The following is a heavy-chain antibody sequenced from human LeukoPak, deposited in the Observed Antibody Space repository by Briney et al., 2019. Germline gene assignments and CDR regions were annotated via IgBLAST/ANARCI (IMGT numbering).Heavy chain of an antibody. J-gene: IGHJ4*02. V-gene: IGHV1-69*04. Sequence: APVKVSCKASGGTFSSYAISWVRQAPGQGLEWMGRIIPILGIANYAQKFQGRVTITADKSTSTAYMELSSLRSEDTAVYYCARDDCSGGSCYPTVDYWGQGTLVTVSS. D-gene: IGHD2-15*01. CDR1: GGTFSSYA. CDR3: ARDDCSGGSCYPTVDY. CDR2: IIPILGIA.